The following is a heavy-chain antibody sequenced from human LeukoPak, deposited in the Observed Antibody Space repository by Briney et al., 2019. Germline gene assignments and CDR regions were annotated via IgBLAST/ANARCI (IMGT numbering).Heavy chain of an antibody. CDR1: GYSFTSYW. V-gene: IGHV5-51*01. Sequence: PGESLKTSCKGSGYSFTSYWIGWVRQMPGKGLEWMGIIYPGDSDTSYSPSFQGQGPISADKSISTAYLQGSSLKASDTAVYYCARQDINGYGLDYCYYGMDVWGQGTTVTVSS. J-gene: IGHJ6*02. D-gene: IGHD5-12*01. CDR3: ARQDINGYGLDYCYYGMDV. CDR2: IYPGDSDT.